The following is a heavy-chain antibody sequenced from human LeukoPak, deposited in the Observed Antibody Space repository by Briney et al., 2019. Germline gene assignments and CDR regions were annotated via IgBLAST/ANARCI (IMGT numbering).Heavy chain of an antibody. CDR1: GFTFSNYA. CDR2: MNPDGRTT. Sequence: GGSLRLSCAAPGFTFSNYAMIWVRQAPGKGLVWVSRMNPDGRTTNYADSVKGRFTISRDNAKNTLFLQMNSLTVEDTAVYYCATAGSYRFDYWGQGTLVTVSS. D-gene: IGHD3-16*02. J-gene: IGHJ4*02. CDR3: ATAGSYRFDY. V-gene: IGHV3-74*01.